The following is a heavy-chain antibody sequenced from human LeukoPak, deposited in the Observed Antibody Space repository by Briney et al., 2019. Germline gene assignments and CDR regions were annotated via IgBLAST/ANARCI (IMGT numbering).Heavy chain of an antibody. CDR1: GGTFSSYA. CDR3: ARGRSYSGYLYFDY. Sequence: ASVKVSCKASGGTFSSYAISWVRQAPGQGLEWMGRIIPILGIANYAQKFQGRVTITADKSTSTAYMELSSLRSEDTAVYYCARGRSYSGYLYFDYWGQGTLVTVSS. J-gene: IGHJ4*02. CDR2: IIPILGIA. V-gene: IGHV1-69*04. D-gene: IGHD5-12*01.